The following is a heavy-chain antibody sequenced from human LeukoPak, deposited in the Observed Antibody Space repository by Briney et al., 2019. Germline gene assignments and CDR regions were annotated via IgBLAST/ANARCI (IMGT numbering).Heavy chain of an antibody. CDR1: GGTFSSYA. J-gene: IGHJ4*02. CDR2: IIPIFGTA. D-gene: IGHD2-15*01. CDR3: ARDGPSGGSLPDY. Sequence: SSVKVSCKASGGTFSSYAISWVRQAPGQGLEWMGGIIPIFGTANYAQKFQGRVTTTTDESTSTAYMELSSLRSEDTAVYYCARDGPSGGSLPDYWGQGTLVTVSS. V-gene: IGHV1-69*05.